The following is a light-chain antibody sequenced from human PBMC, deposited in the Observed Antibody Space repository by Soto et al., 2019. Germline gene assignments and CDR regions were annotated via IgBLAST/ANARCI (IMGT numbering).Light chain of an antibody. V-gene: IGLV1-51*01. CDR3: RSWDNSLSPYV. CDR1: SSNIWGNS. CDR2: DDN. Sequence: QSVLTQPPSVSAAPCQKVTIPCSGRSSNIWGNSVSLYQQLPGTAPKLLIDDDNKRPSGIPDRFSGSKSGTSATLGMTGFQTGSDADYYCRSWDNSLSPYVFGTGTKVTVL. J-gene: IGLJ1*01.